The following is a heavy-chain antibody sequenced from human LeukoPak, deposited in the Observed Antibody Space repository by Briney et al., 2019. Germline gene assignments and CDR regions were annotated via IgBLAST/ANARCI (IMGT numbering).Heavy chain of an antibody. CDR3: AHSELLWFGELLRGGFDY. CDR1: GFTLSTSGVG. J-gene: IGHJ4*02. V-gene: IGHV2-5*02. Sequence: SGPTLVNPTQTLTLTCTFSGFTLSTSGVGVGWIRQPPGKALEWLALIYWDDDKRYSPSLKSRLTITKDTSKNQVVLTMTNMDPVDTATYYCAHSELLWFGELLRGGFDYWGQGTLATVSS. D-gene: IGHD3-10*01. CDR2: IYWDDDK.